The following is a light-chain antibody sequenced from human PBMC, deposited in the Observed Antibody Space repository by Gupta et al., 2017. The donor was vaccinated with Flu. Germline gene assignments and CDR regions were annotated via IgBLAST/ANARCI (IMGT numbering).Light chain of an antibody. V-gene: IGKV2-28*01. CDR1: QSLQYSNGYNY. J-gene: IGKJ1*01. Sequence: VTPGEPASISCRSSQSLQYSNGYNYLDWYLQKPGQSPQLLIYLGSNRASGVPDRFSASGSGTDFTLKISRVEAEDVGIYYCMQALQSPTTFGQGTKVEIK. CDR2: LGS. CDR3: MQALQSPTT.